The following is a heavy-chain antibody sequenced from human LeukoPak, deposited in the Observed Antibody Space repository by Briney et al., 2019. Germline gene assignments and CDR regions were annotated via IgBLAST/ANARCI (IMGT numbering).Heavy chain of an antibody. CDR1: GDSISSGSYY. CDR3: XXXXXGGYTYNYFYYYYMDV. CDR2: IYSSGRT. Sequence: SETLSLTCTVPGDSISSGSYYWSWIRQPAGEGLEWIVRIYSSGRTHYSPSLKSRISISVDTSKNQFSLKLSSVTAADTAFLXXXXXXXGGYTYNYFYYYYMDVWGKGTTVTISS. D-gene: IGHD5-18*01. J-gene: IGHJ6*03. V-gene: IGHV4-61*02.